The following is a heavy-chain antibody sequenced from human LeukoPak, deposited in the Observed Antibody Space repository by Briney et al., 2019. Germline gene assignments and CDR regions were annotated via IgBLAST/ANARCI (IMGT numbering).Heavy chain of an antibody. Sequence: MSSETLSLTCTVSGGSISSYYWNWIRQPPGKGLEWIGYIYYSGSTSYNPSLKSRVTMSVDTSKNQFSLKLSSVTAADTAVYYCARDWEWELQGYNWFDPWGQGTLVTVSS. D-gene: IGHD1-26*01. CDR1: GGSISSYY. V-gene: IGHV4-59*12. J-gene: IGHJ5*02. CDR3: ARDWEWELQGYNWFDP. CDR2: IYYSGST.